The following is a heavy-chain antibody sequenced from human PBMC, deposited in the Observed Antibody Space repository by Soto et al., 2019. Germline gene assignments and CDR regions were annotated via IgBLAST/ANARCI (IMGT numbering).Heavy chain of an antibody. J-gene: IGHJ5*02. V-gene: IGHV4-59*01. CDR3: ARVVTMVRGVGWFDP. Sequence: TLSLTCTVSGGSISSYYWSWIRQPPGKGLEWIGYIYYSGSTNYNPSLKSRVTISVDTSKNQFSLKLSSVTAADTAVYYCARVVTMVRGVGWFDPWGQGTLVTVSS. CDR1: GGSISSYY. D-gene: IGHD3-10*01. CDR2: IYYSGST.